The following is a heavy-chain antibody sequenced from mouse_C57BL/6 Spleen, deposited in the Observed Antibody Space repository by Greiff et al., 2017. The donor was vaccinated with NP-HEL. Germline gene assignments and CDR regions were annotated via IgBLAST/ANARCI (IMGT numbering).Heavy chain of an antibody. Sequence: EVQRVESEGGLVQPGSSMKLSCTASGFTFSDYYMAWVRQVPEKGLEWVANINYDGSSTYYLDSLKSRFIISRDNAKNILYLQMSSLKSEDTATYYCARRGNHWYFDVWGTGTTVTVSS. CDR3: ARRGNHWYFDV. J-gene: IGHJ1*03. D-gene: IGHD2-1*01. CDR1: GFTFSDYY. CDR2: INYDGSST. V-gene: IGHV5-16*02.